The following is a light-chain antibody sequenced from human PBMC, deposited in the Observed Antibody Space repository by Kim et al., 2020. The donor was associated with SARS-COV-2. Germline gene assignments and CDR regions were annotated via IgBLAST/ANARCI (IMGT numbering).Light chain of an antibody. J-gene: IGKJ2*01. CDR1: PSCSISY. CDR3: QQYGSSLYT. Sequence: LSPGERATVSCTPRPSCSISYVACYQQKPGQAPRLLIYGASSRANGIPDSFSGSGSGTDFIFTISRLEPEDFAVYYCQQYGSSLYTFGQGPKLEI. CDR2: GAS. V-gene: IGKV3-20*01.